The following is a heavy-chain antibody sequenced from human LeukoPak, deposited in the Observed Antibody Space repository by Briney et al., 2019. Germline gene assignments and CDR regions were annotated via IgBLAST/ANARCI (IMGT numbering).Heavy chain of an antibody. CDR2: INHSGST. CDR3: ARGLGKWLFPLHYYYMDV. Sequence: SETLSLTCAVYGGSFSGYYWSWIRQPPGKGLEWIGEINHSGSTNYNPSLKSRVTISVDTSKNQFSLKLSSVTAADTAVYYCARGLGKWLFPLHYYYMDVWGKGTTVTVSS. D-gene: IGHD3-22*01. V-gene: IGHV4-34*01. J-gene: IGHJ6*03. CDR1: GGSFSGYY.